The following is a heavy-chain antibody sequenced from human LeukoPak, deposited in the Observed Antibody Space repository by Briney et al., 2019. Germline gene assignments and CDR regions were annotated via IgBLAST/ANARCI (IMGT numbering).Heavy chain of an antibody. CDR2: TYYRSKWYN. Sequence: SQTLSLTCAISGDSVSSNSAAWNWIRQSPSRGLEWLGRTYYRSKWYNDYAVSVKSRITINPDTSKNQFSLQLNSVTPEDTAVYYCAKSSYYYDSSGYSYYFDYWGQGTLVTVSS. CDR3: AKSSYYYDSSGYSYYFDY. V-gene: IGHV6-1*01. D-gene: IGHD3-22*01. J-gene: IGHJ4*02. CDR1: GDSVSSNSAA.